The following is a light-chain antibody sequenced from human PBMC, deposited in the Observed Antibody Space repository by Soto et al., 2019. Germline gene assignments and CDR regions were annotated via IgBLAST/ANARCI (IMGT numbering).Light chain of an antibody. CDR2: SNN. CDR1: SSNIGSNT. J-gene: IGLJ3*02. CDR3: ATWDDTRSGLV. V-gene: IGLV1-44*01. Sequence: QSVLTQPPSASGTPGQRVTISCSGSSSNIGSNTVNWYQQLPVTAPKLLIHSNNQRPSGVPDRFSGSKSGTSASLAISGPQSEDEADYYCATWDDTRSGLVFGGGTKLTVL.